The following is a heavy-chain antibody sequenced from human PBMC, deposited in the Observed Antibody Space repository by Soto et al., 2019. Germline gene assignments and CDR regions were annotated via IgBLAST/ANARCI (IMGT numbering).Heavy chain of an antibody. Sequence: ASVKVSCKASGYTFTSYGISWVRQAPGQGLEWMGWISAYNGNTNYAQKLQGRVTMTTDTSTSTAYMELRSLRSDDTAVYYCARDRRITGTTHWFDYWGQGTLVTVSS. CDR3: ARDRRITGTTHWFDY. V-gene: IGHV1-18*04. D-gene: IGHD1-7*01. CDR1: GYTFTSYG. CDR2: ISAYNGNT. J-gene: IGHJ5*01.